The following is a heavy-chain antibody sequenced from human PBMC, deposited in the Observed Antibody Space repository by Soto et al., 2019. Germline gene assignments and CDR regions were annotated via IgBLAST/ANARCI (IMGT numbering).Heavy chain of an antibody. CDR2: IYYSGST. V-gene: IGHV4-30-4*01. CDR3: ARGIYDFWSGYYPLNGMDV. D-gene: IGHD3-3*01. CDR1: GGSISSGDYY. Sequence: QVQLQESGPGLVKPSQTLSLTCTVSGGSISSGDYYWSWIRQPPGKGLEWIGYIYYSGSTYYNPSLKSRVTRSVDTSKNQFSLKLSSVTAADTAVYYCARGIYDFWSGYYPLNGMDVWGQGTTVTVSS. J-gene: IGHJ6*02.